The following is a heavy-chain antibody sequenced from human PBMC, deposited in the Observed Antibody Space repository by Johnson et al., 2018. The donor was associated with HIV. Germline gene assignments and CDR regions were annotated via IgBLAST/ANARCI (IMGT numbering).Heavy chain of an antibody. D-gene: IGHD4-23*01. J-gene: IGHJ3*02. V-gene: IGHV3-30*02. CDR2: TRYDGSNK. Sequence: QVQLVESGGGVVQPGRSLRLSCADSGSTFRSYAMHWVRQAPGKGLEWVAFTRYDGSNKHYVDSVKGRFTISRDNSKNTLYLQMNSLRAEDTAVYYCASYGWGGNDAFDIWGQGTMVTVSS. CDR3: ASYGWGGNDAFDI. CDR1: GSTFRSYA.